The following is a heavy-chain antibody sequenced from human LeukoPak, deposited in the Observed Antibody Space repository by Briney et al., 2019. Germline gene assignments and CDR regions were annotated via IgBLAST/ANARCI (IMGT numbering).Heavy chain of an antibody. J-gene: IGHJ4*02. Sequence: PGGSLRLSCAASGFTFSSYVMHWVRQAPGKGLEWVAVIWYDGFNKYYADSVKGRFTISRDNSKNTLYLQMNSLKTEDTAIYYCASHSSAWLLGDWGQGTLVTVSS. CDR2: IWYDGFNK. CDR3: ASHSSAWLLGD. CDR1: GFTFSSYV. V-gene: IGHV3-33*01. D-gene: IGHD6-19*01.